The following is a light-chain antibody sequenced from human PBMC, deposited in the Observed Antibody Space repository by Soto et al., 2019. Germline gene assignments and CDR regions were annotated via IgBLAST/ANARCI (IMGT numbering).Light chain of an antibody. Sequence: QSALTQPASVSGSPGQSITISCTVGSYNFVSWYQQHPGKAPKVLIYEVSKRPLGVSDRFSGSKSGNTASLTISGLQAEDEADYYCCSDAGRSTYVFGTGTKVTVL. CDR1: GSYNF. CDR2: EVS. J-gene: IGLJ1*01. V-gene: IGLV2-23*02. CDR3: CSDAGRSTYV.